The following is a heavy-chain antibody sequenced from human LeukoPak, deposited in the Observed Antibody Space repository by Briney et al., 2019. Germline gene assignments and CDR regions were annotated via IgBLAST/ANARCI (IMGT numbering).Heavy chain of an antibody. CDR3: ARTYCSGGSCYSWFDP. CDR2: ISAYNGNT. J-gene: IGHJ5*02. Sequence: ASVKVSCKASGYTFTSYGISWVRQAPGQGLEWMGWISAYNGNTNYAQKLQGRVTMTTDTSTSTAYMELRSLGSDDTAVYYCARTYCSGGSCYSWFDPWGQGTLVTVSS. V-gene: IGHV1-18*01. CDR1: GYTFTSYG. D-gene: IGHD2-15*01.